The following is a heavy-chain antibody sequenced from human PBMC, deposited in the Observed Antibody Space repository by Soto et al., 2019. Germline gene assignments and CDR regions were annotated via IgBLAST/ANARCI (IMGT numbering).Heavy chain of an antibody. CDR3: AKADSRDRIVATPLCDY. Sequence: GGSLRLSCAASGFTFGSYAMSWVGQAPGKGLEWVSAISGSGGSTYYADSVKGRFTISRDNSKNTLYLQMNSLRAEDTAVYYCAKADSRDRIVATPLCDYWGQGTLVTVSS. V-gene: IGHV3-23*01. CDR2: ISGSGGST. CDR1: GFTFGSYA. J-gene: IGHJ4*02. D-gene: IGHD5-12*01.